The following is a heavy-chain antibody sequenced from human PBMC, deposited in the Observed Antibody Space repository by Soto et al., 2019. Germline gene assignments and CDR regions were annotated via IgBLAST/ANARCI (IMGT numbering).Heavy chain of an antibody. Sequence: LRLSCAASGFTFSNYAMSWVRQAPGKGLEWIGYIYNGGSTYYRPSLESRMHMSLDATRNHYSLRPTSVTAADTAVYFCARAPVGLDTISYFDYWGQGKLVTVSS. CDR3: ARAPVGLDTISYFDY. CDR2: IYNGGST. D-gene: IGHD3-3*01. V-gene: IGHV4-30-2*05. CDR1: GFTFSNYA. J-gene: IGHJ4*02.